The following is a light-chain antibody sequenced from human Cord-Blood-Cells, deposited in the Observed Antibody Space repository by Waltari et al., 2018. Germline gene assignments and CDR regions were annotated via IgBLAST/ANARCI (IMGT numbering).Light chain of an antibody. J-gene: IGKJ3*01. V-gene: IGKV1-39*01. CDR2: AAS. CDR1: QNISSY. CDR3: QQSYSTPFT. Sequence: DIQMTQSPSSLSPSVRDRATITCRARQNISSYLHWYQQKPGTAPKLLIYAASSLQSGVPSRFSGSGSGTDFTLTISRLQPEDFATYYCQQSYSTPFTFGPGTKVDIK.